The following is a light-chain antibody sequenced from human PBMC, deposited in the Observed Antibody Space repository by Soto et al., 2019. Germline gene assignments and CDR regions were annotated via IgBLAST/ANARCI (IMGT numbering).Light chain of an antibody. J-gene: IGKJ1*01. CDR1: QTVSRNY. V-gene: IGKV3-20*01. Sequence: EVVLTPSPGTLSLSPVERATVSCRASQTVSRNYLAWYQKKPGQAPRLLIYGASTRAAGIPDRFSGSGSGTDFTLTITRLEPEDFAVYYCQQYGGPVPWAFGQGTKVDI. CDR3: QQYGGPVPWA. CDR2: GAS.